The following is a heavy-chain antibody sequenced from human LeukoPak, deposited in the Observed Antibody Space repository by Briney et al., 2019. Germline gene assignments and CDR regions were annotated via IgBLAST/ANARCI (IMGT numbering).Heavy chain of an antibody. J-gene: IGHJ4*02. V-gene: IGHV3-21*01. CDR2: ISSSSSYI. CDR1: GFTFSSYS. D-gene: IGHD3-22*01. CDR3: ARGVRYYDSSGYYDY. Sequence: KPGGSLRLSCAASGFTFSSYSMNWVRQAPGKGLEWVSSISSSSSYIYYADSVKGRFTISRNNAKNSLYLQVNSLRAEDTAVYYCARGVRYYDSSGYYDYWGQGTLVTVSS.